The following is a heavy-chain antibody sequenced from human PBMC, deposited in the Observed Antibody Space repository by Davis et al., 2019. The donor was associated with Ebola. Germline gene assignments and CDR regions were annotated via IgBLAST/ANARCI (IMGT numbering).Heavy chain of an antibody. Sequence: ASVKVSCKASGYTFTSYYMHWVRQAPGQGLEWMGIINPSGGSTSYAQKFQGRVTMTRDTSTSTVYMELSSLRSEDTAVYYCARDYDIVLVRGGLDYWGQGTLVTVSS. V-gene: IGHV1-46*01. CDR1: GYTFTSYY. D-gene: IGHD2-8*02. CDR2: INPSGGST. J-gene: IGHJ4*02. CDR3: ARDYDIVLVRGGLDY.